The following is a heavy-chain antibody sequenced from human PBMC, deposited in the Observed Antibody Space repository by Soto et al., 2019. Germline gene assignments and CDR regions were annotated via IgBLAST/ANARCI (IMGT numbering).Heavy chain of an antibody. J-gene: IGHJ6*02. D-gene: IGHD3-22*01. CDR1: GYTFTSYG. Sequence: ASVKVSCKASGYTFTSYGISWVRQAPGQGLEWMGWISAYNGNTNYAQKLQGRVTMTTDTSTSTAYMELRSLRSDDTAVYYCARDGEKTYYYDSSGYHDYYYYGLDVWGQGTTVTVSS. V-gene: IGHV1-18*01. CDR3: ARDGEKTYYYDSSGYHDYYYYGLDV. CDR2: ISAYNGNT.